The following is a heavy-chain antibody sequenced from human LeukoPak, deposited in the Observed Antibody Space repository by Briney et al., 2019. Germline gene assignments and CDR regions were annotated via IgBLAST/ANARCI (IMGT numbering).Heavy chain of an antibody. V-gene: IGHV3-30*02. D-gene: IGHD1-26*01. CDR2: IRYEGSDI. CDR1: GFSFSSYG. CDR3: AKDLGLQVGASPFDY. J-gene: IGHJ4*02. Sequence: PGGSLRLSCATSGFSFSSYGMHWVRQAPGRGLEWVAFIRYEGSDIHYADSVEGRFTVSRDNSKNTLYLQMNSLRSEDTAVYYCAKDLGLQVGASPFDYWGQGTLVTVSS.